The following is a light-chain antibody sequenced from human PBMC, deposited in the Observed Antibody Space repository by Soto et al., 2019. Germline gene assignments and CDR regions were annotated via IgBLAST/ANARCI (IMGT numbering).Light chain of an antibody. CDR3: QHYNSYSEA. Sequence: DIQMTQSPSTLSASLGDRVTITCRASQSITPWLAWYQQKPGKVPKLLIYKASTLKSGVPSRLSGSGSGTEFTLTISSLQPDDFATYYCQHYNSYSEAFGQGTKVDI. V-gene: IGKV1-5*03. CDR1: QSITPW. CDR2: KAS. J-gene: IGKJ1*01.